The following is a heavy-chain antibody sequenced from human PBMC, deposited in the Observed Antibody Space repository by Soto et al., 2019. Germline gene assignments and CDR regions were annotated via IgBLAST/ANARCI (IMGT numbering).Heavy chain of an antibody. D-gene: IGHD3-9*01. CDR1: GGSISSGGYS. V-gene: IGHV4-30-2*01. CDR2: IYHSGST. Sequence: PSETLSLTCAVSGGSISSGGYSWSWIRQPPGKGLEWIGYIYHSGSTYYNPSLKSRVTISVDRSKNQFSLKLSSVTAADTAVYYCARADHYDILTGSNDINWFDPWGQGTLVTVSS. CDR3: ARADHYDILTGSNDINWFDP. J-gene: IGHJ5*02.